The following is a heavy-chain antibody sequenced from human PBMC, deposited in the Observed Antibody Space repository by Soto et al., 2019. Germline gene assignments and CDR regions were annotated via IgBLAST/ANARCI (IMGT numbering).Heavy chain of an antibody. CDR1: GFTVSSNY. V-gene: IGHV3-66*01. J-gene: IGHJ4*02. Sequence: EVQLVESGGGLVQPGGSLRLSCAASGFTVSSNYMNWVRQAPGKGLKWVSVIYSGVSTYYADSVKGRFTISRDNSKNTLYLQMNTLRAEDTAVYYCARGWWAHFDYWGQGTLVTVSS. CDR3: ARGWWAHFDY. D-gene: IGHD2-15*01. CDR2: IYSGVST.